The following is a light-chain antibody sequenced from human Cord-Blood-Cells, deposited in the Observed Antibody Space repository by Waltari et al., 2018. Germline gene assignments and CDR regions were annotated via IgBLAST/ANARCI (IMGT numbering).Light chain of an antibody. CDR2: DVS. CDR1: SSDVGGYNY. V-gene: IGLV2-14*01. Sequence: QSALTQPAPVSGSPGPSIPISCPGTSSDVGGYNYVSWYQQHPGKAPKLMIYDVSKRPSGVSNRFSDSKSGNTASLTISGLQAEDEADYYCSSYTSSSTYVFGTGTKVTVL. J-gene: IGLJ1*01. CDR3: SSYTSSSTYV.